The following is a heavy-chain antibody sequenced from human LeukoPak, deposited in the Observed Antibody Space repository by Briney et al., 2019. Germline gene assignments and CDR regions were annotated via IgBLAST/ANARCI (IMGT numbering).Heavy chain of an antibody. CDR3: AREIIVGATPGPLDAFDI. CDR2: INPNSGGT. Sequence: GASVKVSCKASGYTFTGYYMHWVRQAPGQGLGWMGWINPNSGGTNYAQKFQGRVTMTRDTSISTAYMELSRLRSDDTAVYYCAREIIVGATPGPLDAFDIWGQGTMVTVSS. V-gene: IGHV1-2*02. J-gene: IGHJ3*02. CDR1: GYTFTGYY. D-gene: IGHD1-26*01.